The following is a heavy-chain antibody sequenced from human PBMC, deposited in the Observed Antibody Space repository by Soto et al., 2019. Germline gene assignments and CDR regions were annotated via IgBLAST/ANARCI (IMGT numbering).Heavy chain of an antibody. D-gene: IGHD6-13*01. CDR1: GYTFTSYD. J-gene: IGHJ4*02. CDR2: MNPNSGNT. Sequence: QVQLVQSGAEVKKPGASVKVSCKASGYTFTSYDINWVRQATGQGLEWMGWMNPNSGNTGYAQKFQGRVTMTRNTSISTAYMELSSLRSEDTAVYYCARGPVWYSSSWYYAYGYWGQGTLVTVSS. V-gene: IGHV1-8*01. CDR3: ARGPVWYSSSWYYAYGY.